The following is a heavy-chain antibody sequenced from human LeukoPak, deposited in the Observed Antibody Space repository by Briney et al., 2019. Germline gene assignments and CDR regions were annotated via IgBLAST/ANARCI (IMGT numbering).Heavy chain of an antibody. CDR3: ASHSSSWGDAFDI. CDR1: GGSISSYH. V-gene: IGHV4-59*01. Sequence: SETLSLTCTVSGGSISSYHWSWIRQPPGKGLEWIGYIYYSGSTNYNPSLKSRVTISVDTSKNQFSLKLSSVTAADTAVYYCASHSSSWGDAFDIWGQGTMVTVSS. J-gene: IGHJ3*02. D-gene: IGHD6-13*01. CDR2: IYYSGST.